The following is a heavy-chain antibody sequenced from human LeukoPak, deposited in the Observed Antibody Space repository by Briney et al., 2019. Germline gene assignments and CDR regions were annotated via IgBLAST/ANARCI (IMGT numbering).Heavy chain of an antibody. CDR2: INPNSGAT. V-gene: IGHV1-2*02. J-gene: IGHJ4*02. D-gene: IGHD2-8*01. CDR1: GYTFTAYF. Sequence: ASVKVSCESSGYTFTAYFMYWLRQAPGQGLESMGWINPNSGATGYTQNFQGRVTMTRDTSVSTIYMELSRLRSDDTAVYYCARDGVSPTPDFDYWGQGTLVTVSS. CDR3: ARDGVSPTPDFDY.